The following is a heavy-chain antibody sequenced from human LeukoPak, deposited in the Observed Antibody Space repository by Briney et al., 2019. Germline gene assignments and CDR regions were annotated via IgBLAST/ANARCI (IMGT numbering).Heavy chain of an antibody. V-gene: IGHV1-18*01. D-gene: IGHD1-1*01. CDR3: ARDVPGSIGTTARFDP. CDR1: GYTSSSYG. CDR2: ISTYNGNT. Sequence: GASVKVSCKSSGYTSSSYGISWMRQAPGQGLEWMGWISTYNGNTNYAQNFQGRVTMTTDTSTSTAYMELESLRSDDTAVYYCARDVPGSIGTTARFDPWGQGTLVTVSS. J-gene: IGHJ5*02.